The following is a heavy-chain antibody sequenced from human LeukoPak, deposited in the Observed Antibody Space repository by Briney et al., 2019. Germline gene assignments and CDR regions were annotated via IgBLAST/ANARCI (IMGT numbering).Heavy chain of an antibody. CDR2: IYPGDSDT. V-gene: IGHV5-51*01. J-gene: IGHJ4*02. Sequence: GVSLQISCWGSGYSFNNYWIGWVRQVSGKGLEWMGIIYPGDSDTRYSPSFQGQVTISADKSISTAYLQWSSLKASDSAMYYCARPMAARGIAVAGLFDYWGQGTLVTVSS. D-gene: IGHD6-19*01. CDR3: ARPMAARGIAVAGLFDY. CDR1: GYSFNNYW.